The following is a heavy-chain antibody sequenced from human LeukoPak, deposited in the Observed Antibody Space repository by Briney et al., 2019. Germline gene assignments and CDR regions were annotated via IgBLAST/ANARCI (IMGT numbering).Heavy chain of an antibody. D-gene: IGHD5-12*01. CDR3: ARDGSGYDWGRYYFDY. V-gene: IGHV3-21*01. Sequence: GGSLRLSCAASGFTFSSYSMNWVRQAPGKGLEWVSSISSSTSYIYYADSVKGRFTISRYNAKNSLYLQMNSLRAEDTAVYYCARDGSGYDWGRYYFDYWGQGTLVTVSS. CDR2: ISSSTSYI. CDR1: GFTFSSYS. J-gene: IGHJ4*02.